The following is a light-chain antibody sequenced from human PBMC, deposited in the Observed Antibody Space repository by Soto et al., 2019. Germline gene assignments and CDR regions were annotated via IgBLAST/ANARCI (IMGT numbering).Light chain of an antibody. Sequence: EIVLTQSPATLSLSTGERATLSCRASQSVSSYLAWYQQKPGQAPRLLIYDASNRATGFPARFSGSGSGTEFTLTITSLQSEDFAVYYCQQYNSWPRTFGQGTKVDIK. CDR3: QQYNSWPRT. J-gene: IGKJ1*01. V-gene: IGKV3D-15*01. CDR2: DAS. CDR1: QSVSSY.